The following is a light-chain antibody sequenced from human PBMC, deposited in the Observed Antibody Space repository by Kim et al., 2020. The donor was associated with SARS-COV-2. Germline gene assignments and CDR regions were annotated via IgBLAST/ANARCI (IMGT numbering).Light chain of an antibody. CDR1: SLRNYF. CDR3: NSRDSSGDLWL. CDR2: NKN. J-gene: IGLJ3*02. Sequence: SSELTQDPAVSVALGQTVRITCQGNSLRNYFASWYQQKPGQAPVLVIYNKNNRPSRIPDRFSGSSSGDTASLTITGAQAEDEADFYCNSRDSSGDLWLFG. V-gene: IGLV3-19*01.